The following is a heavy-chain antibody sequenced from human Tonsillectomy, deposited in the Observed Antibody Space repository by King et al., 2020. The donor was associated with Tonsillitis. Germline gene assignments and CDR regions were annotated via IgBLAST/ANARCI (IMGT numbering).Heavy chain of an antibody. CDR1: GFTFSNYA. D-gene: IGHD1-26*01. J-gene: IGHJ4*02. V-gene: IGHV3-30-3*01. CDR2: ISYDGSNK. CDR3: ARALVGATDDY. Sequence: VQLVESGGGVVQPGRSLRLSCAASGFTFSNYAMHWVRQAPGKGLEWVAIISYDGSNKYYADSVKGRFTISRDNSKSSLYLHMNSLRAEDTAVYYCARALVGATDDYWGQGTLVTVSS.